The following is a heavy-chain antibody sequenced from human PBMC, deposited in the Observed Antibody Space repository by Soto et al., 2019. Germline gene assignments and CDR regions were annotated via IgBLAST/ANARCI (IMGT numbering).Heavy chain of an antibody. D-gene: IGHD3-22*01. CDR2: MNPNSGNT. V-gene: IGHV1-8*02. Sequence: ASVKVSCKASGYTFTSYGINLVRQATGQGFEYLGWMNPNSGNTGYVKKFQGRVTMTRDTSMSTAYMELSSLRSEDTAVYYCARVKYYYDSNGPLAYWGQGTQVTVSS. CDR1: GYTFTSYG. CDR3: ARVKYYYDSNGPLAY. J-gene: IGHJ4*02.